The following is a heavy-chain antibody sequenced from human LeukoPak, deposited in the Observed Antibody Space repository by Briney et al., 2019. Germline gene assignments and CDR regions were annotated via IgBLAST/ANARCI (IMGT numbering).Heavy chain of an antibody. CDR3: ARVYDSSYRIDY. D-gene: IGHD3-22*01. V-gene: IGHV4-39*01. Sequence: SETLSLTCTVSGGSISSSSYYWGWIRQPPGKGLEWIGSIYYSGSTYYNPSLKSRVTISVDTSKNQFSLKLSSVTAADTAVYYCARVYDSSYRIDYWGQGTLVTVSS. CDR2: IYYSGST. J-gene: IGHJ4*02. CDR1: GGSISSSSYY.